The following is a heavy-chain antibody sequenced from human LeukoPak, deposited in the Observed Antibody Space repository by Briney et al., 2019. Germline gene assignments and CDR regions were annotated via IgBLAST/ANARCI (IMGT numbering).Heavy chain of an antibody. CDR2: ISSSSSYI. Sequence: PGGSLRLSCAASGFTFSSYSMNWVRQAPGKGLEWVSSISSSSSYIYYADSVKGRFTISRDNAKNSLYLQMNSLRAEDTAVYYCATFVYDYVWGSYHDAFDIWGQGTMVTVSS. D-gene: IGHD3-16*02. J-gene: IGHJ3*02. V-gene: IGHV3-21*01. CDR3: ATFVYDYVWGSYHDAFDI. CDR1: GFTFSSYS.